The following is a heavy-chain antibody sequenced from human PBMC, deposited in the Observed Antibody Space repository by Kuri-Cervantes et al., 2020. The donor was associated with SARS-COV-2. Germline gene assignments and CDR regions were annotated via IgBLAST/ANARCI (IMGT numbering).Heavy chain of an antibody. CDR3: ARDHRMITFGGVIDHFDY. J-gene: IGHJ4*02. D-gene: IGHD3-16*02. CDR1: GYTFTSYG. CDR2: ISGYNGNT. Sequence: SVNVSCKASGYTFTSYGISWVRQAPGQGLEWMGWISGYNGNTNYAQKLQGRVTMTTDTSTSTADMELRSLRSDDTAAYYCARDHRMITFGGVIDHFDYWGQGTLVTVSS. V-gene: IGHV1-18*04.